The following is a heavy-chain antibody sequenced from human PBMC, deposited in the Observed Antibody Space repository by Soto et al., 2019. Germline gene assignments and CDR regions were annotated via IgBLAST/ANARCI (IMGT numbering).Heavy chain of an antibody. CDR3: ARVMPGLVPAATLDY. Sequence: SETLSLTCTVSGGSISSYYWSWIRQPPGKGLEWIGYIYYSGSTNYNPSLKSRVTISVDTSKNQFSLKLSSVTAADTAVYYCARVMPGLVPAATLDYWGQGTLVTVSS. V-gene: IGHV4-59*01. CDR2: IYYSGST. CDR1: GGSISSYY. D-gene: IGHD2-2*01. J-gene: IGHJ4*02.